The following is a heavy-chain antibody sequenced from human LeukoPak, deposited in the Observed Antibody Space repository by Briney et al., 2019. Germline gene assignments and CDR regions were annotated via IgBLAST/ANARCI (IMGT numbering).Heavy chain of an antibody. CDR1: GGSISSGGYY. V-gene: IGHV4-31*03. Sequence: SETLSLTCTVSGGSISSGGYYWSWIRQHPGKGLEWIGYIYYSGSTYYNPSLKNRVTISVDTSKNQFSLKLSSVTAADTAVYYCARGATVYYYGSGSSQSVDYWGQGTLVTVSS. D-gene: IGHD3-10*01. CDR3: ARGATVYYYGSGSSQSVDY. J-gene: IGHJ4*02. CDR2: IYYSGST.